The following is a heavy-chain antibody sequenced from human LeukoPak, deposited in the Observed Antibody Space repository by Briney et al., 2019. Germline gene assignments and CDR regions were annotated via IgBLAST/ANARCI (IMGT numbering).Heavy chain of an antibody. CDR1: GFTFSSYS. Sequence: GGSLRLSCAASGFTFSSYSMNWVRQAPGKGLEWVSSISSSSSYIYYADSVKGRFTISRDNAKNSLYLQMNSLRAEDTAVYYCARVRGSGSYTPYYYYGMDVWGKGTTVTVSS. CDR2: ISSSSSYI. J-gene: IGHJ6*04. D-gene: IGHD3-10*01. CDR3: ARVRGSGSYTPYYYYGMDV. V-gene: IGHV3-21*01.